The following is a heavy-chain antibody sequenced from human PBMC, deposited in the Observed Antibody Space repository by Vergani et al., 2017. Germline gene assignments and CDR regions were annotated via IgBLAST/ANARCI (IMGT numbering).Heavy chain of an antibody. CDR3: ASGYCSGGSCRGNWYFDL. D-gene: IGHD2-15*01. CDR2: ISAYNGNT. J-gene: IGHJ2*01. Sequence: QVHLVQSGAEVKKPGASVKVSCKASGYTFTSYGISWVRQAPGQGLEWMGWISAYNGNTNYAQKLQGRVTMTTDTSTSTAYMELRSLRSDDTAVYYCASGYCSGGSCRGNWYFDLWGRGTLVTVSS. CDR1: GYTFTSYG. V-gene: IGHV1-18*01.